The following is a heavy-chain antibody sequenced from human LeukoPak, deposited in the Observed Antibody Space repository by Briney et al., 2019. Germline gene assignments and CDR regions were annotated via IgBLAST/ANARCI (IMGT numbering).Heavy chain of an antibody. D-gene: IGHD4-17*01. CDR2: INPNSGGT. Sequence: GASVKVSCKAAGYTVTGYFMHWGRQAPGHGLEWMGWINPNSGGTNYAQKFQGRVTMTRDTYISTAYMELSRLRSDDTAVYYCARDAWYGDYRYYFDYWGQGTLVSVSS. CDR1: GYTVTGYF. J-gene: IGHJ4*02. V-gene: IGHV1-2*02. CDR3: ARDAWYGDYRYYFDY.